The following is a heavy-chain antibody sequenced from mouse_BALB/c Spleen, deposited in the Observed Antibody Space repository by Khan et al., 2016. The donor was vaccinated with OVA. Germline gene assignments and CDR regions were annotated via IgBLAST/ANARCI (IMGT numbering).Heavy chain of an antibody. CDR3: VRDGAYHRNDGWFAY. V-gene: IGHV1-4*01. CDR2: INPSNGYT. CDR1: GYTFTSYT. D-gene: IGHD2-14*01. Sequence: VQLQQSGAELARPGASVKMSCKAPGYTFTSYTIHWIKLRPGQGLEWIGYINPSNGYTNYNQKFRDKATLTADKSSTTAYMQLSSLTSDDSAVYNCVRDGAYHRNDGWFAYWGQGTLVTVSA. J-gene: IGHJ3*01.